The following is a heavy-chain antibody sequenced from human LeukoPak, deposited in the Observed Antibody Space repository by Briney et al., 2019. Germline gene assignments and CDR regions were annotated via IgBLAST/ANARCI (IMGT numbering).Heavy chain of an antibody. CDR2: IYYSGST. CDR1: GGSISSYY. CDR3: AKGEHRVRPGGFDF. V-gene: IGHV4-59*01. D-gene: IGHD3-10*01. J-gene: IGHJ4*02. Sequence: SETLSLTCTVSGGSISSYYWSWIRQPPGKGLEWIGYIYYSGSTNYNSSLKSRVTISVDTSKNQFSLKLSSVTAADTAVYYCAKGEHRVRPGGFDFWGQGTLVTVSS.